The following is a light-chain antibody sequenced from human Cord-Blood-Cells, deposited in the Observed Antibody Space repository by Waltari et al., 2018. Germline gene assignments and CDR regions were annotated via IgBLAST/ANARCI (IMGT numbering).Light chain of an antibody. V-gene: IGKV3-20*01. Sequence: EIVLPQSPGTLSLSTGERATHSCRASQSVSSSYLAWYQQKPGQAPRLLIYGASSRATGIPDRFSGSGSGTDFTLTISRLEPEDFAVYYCQQYGSSPFTFGPGTKVDIK. CDR1: QSVSSSY. J-gene: IGKJ3*01. CDR3: QQYGSSPFT. CDR2: GAS.